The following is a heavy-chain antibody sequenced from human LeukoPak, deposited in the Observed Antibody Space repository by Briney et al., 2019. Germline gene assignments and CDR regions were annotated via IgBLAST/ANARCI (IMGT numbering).Heavy chain of an antibody. D-gene: IGHD6-19*01. CDR1: GFAFSFYA. CDR3: AKPISGGLAVTADWFHP. J-gene: IGHJ5*01. CDR2: INANSGTT. Sequence: GRSLRLSCAASGFAFSFYAISWLRPPPGEGLEWVSTINANSGTTSYAASVRGRFTISRDNSKNTLYLQVNTLRADDTATYYCAKPISGGLAVTADWFHPWGQGTLVVVSS. V-gene: IGHV3-23*01.